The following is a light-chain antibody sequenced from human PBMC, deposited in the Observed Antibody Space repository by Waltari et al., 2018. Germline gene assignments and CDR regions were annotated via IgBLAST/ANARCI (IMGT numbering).Light chain of an antibody. J-gene: IGLJ2*01. Sequence: SYVLTQSPSVSLAPGETATISCGGDNIGSQAVNWYQQRPGQAPVVVFSYLGGRPSGIPERFACSVSGNTATLTITRVEAGDEADYFCQVWDRHSHHQVFGGGTKLAVL. V-gene: IGLV3-21*04. CDR1: NIGSQA. CDR3: QVWDRHSHHQV. CDR2: YLG.